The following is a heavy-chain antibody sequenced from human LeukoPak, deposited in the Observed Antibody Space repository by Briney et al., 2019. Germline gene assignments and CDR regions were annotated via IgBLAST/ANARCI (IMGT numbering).Heavy chain of an antibody. CDR2: IYNSWTT. J-gene: IGHJ6*03. CDR1: GDSVSSGSNY. V-gene: IGHV4-61*02. Sequence: ASETLSLTCTVSGDSVSSGSNYWSWIRQPAGKGLEWIGRIYNSWTTNYNPSLKSRVTISVDTSKNQFSLKLSSVTAADTAVYYCARVPRGSIVGTLPYFYYYMDVWGKGTTVIVSS. CDR3: ARVPRGSIVGTLPYFYYYMDV. D-gene: IGHD1-26*01.